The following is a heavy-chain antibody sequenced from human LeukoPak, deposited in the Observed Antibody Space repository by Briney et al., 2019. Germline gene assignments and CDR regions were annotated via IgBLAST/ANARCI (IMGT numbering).Heavy chain of an antibody. Sequence: SGPTLVKPPQTLTLTGTFSGFSLRTRGGGVGWSRQPPGKALELLTIIYWNDDKRHRHSLKSRLPITKDTSKNQVVLKMTNMDPVDTATYYCAQTYYDFWSGYHDAFDIWGQGTMVTVSS. CDR3: AQTYYDFWSGYHDAFDI. D-gene: IGHD3-3*01. CDR2: IYWNDDK. J-gene: IGHJ3*02. V-gene: IGHV2-5*01. CDR1: GFSLRTRGGG.